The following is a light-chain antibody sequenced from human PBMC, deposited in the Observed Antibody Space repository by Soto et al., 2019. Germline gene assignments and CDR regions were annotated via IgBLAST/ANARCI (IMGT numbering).Light chain of an antibody. CDR2: AAS. J-gene: IGKJ3*01. CDR1: QGISSY. Sequence: DIQLTQSPSFLSASVGDRVTITCRASQGISSYLAWYQQKPGKAPKLLIYAASTLQSGVPSRFSGSGSGTEFTLTISSLQPKDFATYYCQQLNSYPFTFGPRNKVDIK. CDR3: QQLNSYPFT. V-gene: IGKV1-9*01.